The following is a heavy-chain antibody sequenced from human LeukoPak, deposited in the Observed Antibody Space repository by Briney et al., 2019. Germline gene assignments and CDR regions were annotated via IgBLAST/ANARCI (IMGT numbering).Heavy chain of an antibody. Sequence: APVKVSCKASGYSFTGYYIHWVRQAPGQALEWMAWINPDSSDTRYSQKFQGRVTVTRDTSISTAYMELNRLRSDDTAVYYCARGPIVTSDWGQGTLVTVSS. CDR2: INPDSSDT. D-gene: IGHD4-11*01. J-gene: IGHJ4*02. V-gene: IGHV1-2*02. CDR1: GYSFTGYY. CDR3: ARGPIVTSD.